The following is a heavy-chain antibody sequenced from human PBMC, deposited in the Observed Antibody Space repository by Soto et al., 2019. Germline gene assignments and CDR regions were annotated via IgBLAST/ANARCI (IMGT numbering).Heavy chain of an antibody. D-gene: IGHD3-22*01. V-gene: IGHV5-51*01. CDR3: ARRFDSSGYYGL. J-gene: IGHJ4*02. Sequence: GESLKISCKGSGYSFTSYWIGWMRQMPGKGLEWMGIIYPGDSDTRYNPSFQGQVTISADKSISIAYLQWSSLKASDTAMYYCARRFDSSGYYGLWGQVNLVTVSS. CDR1: GYSFTSYW. CDR2: IYPGDSDT.